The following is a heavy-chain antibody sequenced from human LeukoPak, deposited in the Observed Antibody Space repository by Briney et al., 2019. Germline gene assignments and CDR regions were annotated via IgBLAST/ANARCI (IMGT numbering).Heavy chain of an antibody. CDR1: GGTFSSYA. D-gene: IGHD6-19*01. Sequence: SVTVSCKASGGTFSSYAISWVRQAPGQGLEWMGGIIPIFGTANYAQKFQGRVTMTRDTSTSTVYMELSSLRSEDTAVYYCAREAGSESGWLKPLADLVRMRAFYYFDYWGQGTLVTVSS. CDR2: IIPIFGTA. CDR3: AREAGSESGWLKPLADLVRMRAFYYFDY. J-gene: IGHJ4*02. V-gene: IGHV1-69*05.